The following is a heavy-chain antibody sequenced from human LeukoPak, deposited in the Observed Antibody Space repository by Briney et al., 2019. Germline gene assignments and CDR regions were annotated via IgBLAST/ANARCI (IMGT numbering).Heavy chain of an antibody. V-gene: IGHV3-7*01. CDR3: ARLSPVPMTVVSYWYFDL. CDR2: IKPDGSEG. J-gene: IGHJ2*01. CDR1: GFTFSTYW. Sequence: GGSLRLSCLASGFTFSTYWMTWVRQAPGKSLEWVANIKPDGSEGNHVDSVKGRFTISRDNAKNSLYLQMNSLRVEDTAVYYCARLSPVPMTVVSYWYFDLWGRGTLVSVSS. D-gene: IGHD3-22*01.